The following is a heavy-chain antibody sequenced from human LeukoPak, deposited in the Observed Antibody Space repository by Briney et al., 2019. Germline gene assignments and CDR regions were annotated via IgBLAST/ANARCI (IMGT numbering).Heavy chain of an antibody. D-gene: IGHD3-10*01. V-gene: IGHV4-34*01. Sequence: SSETLSLTCAVYGGSFSGYYWSWIRQPPGKGLEWIGEINHSGSTNYNPSLKSRVTISVDTSKNQFSLKLSSVTAAGTAVYYCARGQGGSGSYYKASYYFDYWGQGTLVTVSS. J-gene: IGHJ4*02. CDR2: INHSGST. CDR1: GGSFSGYY. CDR3: ARGQGGSGSYYKASYYFDY.